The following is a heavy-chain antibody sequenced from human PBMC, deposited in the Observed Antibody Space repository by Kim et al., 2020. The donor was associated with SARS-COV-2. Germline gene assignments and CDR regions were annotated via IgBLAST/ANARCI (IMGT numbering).Heavy chain of an antibody. V-gene: IGHV3-53*01. CDR1: GFTVSSNY. CDR3: ARENSRGFGDSNWFDP. CDR2: IYSGGST. D-gene: IGHD3-10*01. Sequence: GGSLRLSCAASGFTVSSNYMSWVRQAPGKGLEWVSVIYSGGSTYYADSVKGRFTISRDNSKNTLYLQMNSLRAEDTAVYYCARENSRGFGDSNWFDPWGQGTLVTVSS. J-gene: IGHJ5*02.